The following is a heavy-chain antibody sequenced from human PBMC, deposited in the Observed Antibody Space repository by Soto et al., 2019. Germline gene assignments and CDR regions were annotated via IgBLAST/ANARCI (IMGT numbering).Heavy chain of an antibody. Sequence: QVHLVQSGAEVKKPGASGKVSCKGSGYGFTTYGITWVRQAPGQGLEWMAWISAHNGNTNYAQKLQGRVTVTRDTSTSTAYMELRSLRFDDTAVYYCARGRYGDYWGQGALVTVSS. D-gene: IGHD1-1*01. J-gene: IGHJ4*02. CDR2: ISAHNGNT. CDR1: GYGFTTYG. CDR3: ARGRYGDY. V-gene: IGHV1-18*01.